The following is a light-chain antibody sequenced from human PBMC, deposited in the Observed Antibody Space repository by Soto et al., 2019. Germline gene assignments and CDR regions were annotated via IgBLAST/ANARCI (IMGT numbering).Light chain of an antibody. J-gene: IGLJ3*02. V-gene: IGLV2-23*02. CDR3: CSYAGSSGAHWV. CDR1: SSDVGGFNS. CDR2: EVS. Sequence: QSALTQPASMSGSPGQSITISCTAASSDVGGFNSVSWYQQHPGKAPKLIIYEVSDRPSGVSNRFSASKSGNTASLTISGLQAEDEADYFCCSYAGSSGAHWVFGGGTKLTVL.